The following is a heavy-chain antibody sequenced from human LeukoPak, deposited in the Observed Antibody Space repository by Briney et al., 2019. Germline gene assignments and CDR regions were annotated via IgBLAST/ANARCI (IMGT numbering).Heavy chain of an antibody. CDR3: ARDLRDGYNRGIDY. Sequence: ASVKVSCKASGYTFISYYMHWVRQAPGQRLEWMGWINAGNGNTKYSQKFQGRVTITRDTSASTAYMELSSLRSEDTAVYYCARDLRDGYNRGIDYWGQGTLVTVSS. V-gene: IGHV1-3*01. CDR2: INAGNGNT. D-gene: IGHD5-24*01. CDR1: GYTFISYY. J-gene: IGHJ4*02.